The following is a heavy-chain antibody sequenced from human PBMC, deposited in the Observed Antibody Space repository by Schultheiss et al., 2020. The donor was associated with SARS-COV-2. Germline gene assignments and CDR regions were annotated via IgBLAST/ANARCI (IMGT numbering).Heavy chain of an antibody. J-gene: IGHJ6*03. V-gene: IGHV4-34*01. CDR2: INHSGST. D-gene: IGHD5-12*01. CDR1: GFTVSSKF. Sequence: GSLRLSCAASGFTVSSKFMNWVRQAPGKGLEWIGEINHSGSTNYNPSLKSRVTISVDTSKKQFSLKLSSVTAADTAIYYCARGRGGYDVYYYYYYMDVWGKGTTVTVSS. CDR3: ARGRGGYDVYYYYYYMDV.